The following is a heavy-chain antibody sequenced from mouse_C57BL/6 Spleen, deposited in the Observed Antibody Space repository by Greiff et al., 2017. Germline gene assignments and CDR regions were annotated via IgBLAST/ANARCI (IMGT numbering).Heavy chain of an antibody. J-gene: IGHJ4*01. CDR3: ARHGDYYGSRYYAMDY. Sequence: VKLQESGPGLVAPSQSLSITCTVSGFSLTSYGVHWVRQPPGKGLEWLVVIWSDGSTTYNSALKSRLSISKDNSKSQVFLKMNSLQTDDTAMYYCARHGDYYGSRYYAMDYWGQGTSVTVSS. CDR2: IWSDGST. CDR1: GFSLTSYG. V-gene: IGHV2-6-1*01. D-gene: IGHD1-1*01.